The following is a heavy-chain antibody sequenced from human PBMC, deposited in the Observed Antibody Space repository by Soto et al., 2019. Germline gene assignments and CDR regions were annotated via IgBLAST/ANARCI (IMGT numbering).Heavy chain of an antibody. CDR2: MNPNSGNT. D-gene: IGHD4-17*01. Sequence: QVQLVQSGAEVKKPGASVKVSCKASGYTFTSYDINWVRQATGQGLEWMGWMNPNSGNTGYAQKFQGRVTMTRNTXXSTAXXXXXSLXSEDTAVYYCARTLYGDNVDYWGQGTLVTVSS. CDR1: GYTFTSYD. J-gene: IGHJ4*02. V-gene: IGHV1-8*01. CDR3: ARTLYGDNVDY.